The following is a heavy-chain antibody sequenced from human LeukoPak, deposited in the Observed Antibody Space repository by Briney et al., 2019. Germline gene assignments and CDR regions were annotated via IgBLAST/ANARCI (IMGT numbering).Heavy chain of an antibody. D-gene: IGHD1-26*01. CDR2: IYHSGSA. J-gene: IGHJ4*02. V-gene: IGHV4-38-2*02. Sequence: PSETLSLTCTVSGYSISSDYYWGWIRQPPGMGLEWVASIYHSGSAYYNPSLKSRVTTSVDTSKNQFSLKLSSVTAADTAFYYCARVGIDSGSFADFDYWGQGTLVTVSS. CDR3: ARVGIDSGSFADFDY. CDR1: GYSISSDYY.